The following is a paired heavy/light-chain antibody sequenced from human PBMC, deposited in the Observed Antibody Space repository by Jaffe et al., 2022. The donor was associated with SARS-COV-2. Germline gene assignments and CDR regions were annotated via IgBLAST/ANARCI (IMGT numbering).Light chain of an antibody. J-gene: IGKJ1*01. CDR2: TAS. V-gene: IGKV1-39*01. CDR1: QSINSY. Sequence: DIQMTQSPSSLSASVGDRVTITCRASQSINSYLNWYQQNPGKAPKLLIYTASSLQSGVPSRFSGSGSGTDFTLTISSLQPEDFATYYCQQSYTTPTFGQGTKVEIK. CDR3: QQSYTTPT.
Heavy chain of an antibody. CDR1: GFTFSSYA. V-gene: IGHV3-23*01. J-gene: IGHJ4*02. D-gene: IGHD3-16*01. CDR2: ISGSGDRI. CDR3: PKVLTPDTLLTVLSD. Sequence: EVQLLESGGGLVQPGGSLRLSCAASGFTFSSYAMTWVRQAPGKGLEWVSGISGSGDRIFYADSVKGRFTISRDNSKNTLYLQMNSLRAEDTAVYYCPKVLTPDTLLTVLSDWGQGTLVTVSS.